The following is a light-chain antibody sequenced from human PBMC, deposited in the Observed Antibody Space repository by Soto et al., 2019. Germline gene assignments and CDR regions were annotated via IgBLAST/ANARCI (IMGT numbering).Light chain of an antibody. CDR1: QSVSGN. J-gene: IGKJ4*01. Sequence: EIVMTQSPATLSVSPGERATLSCRASQSVSGNLAWYQQKPGQPPRLLIYGASTRATGIPARFSGSRSGTEFTLTISSLQSEYFAVYYCQQYNNWTLTFGGGTKVEIK. V-gene: IGKV3-15*01. CDR2: GAS. CDR3: QQYNNWTLT.